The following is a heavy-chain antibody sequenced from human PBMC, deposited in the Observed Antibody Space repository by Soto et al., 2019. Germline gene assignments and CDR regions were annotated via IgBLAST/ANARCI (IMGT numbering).Heavy chain of an antibody. CDR3: ARRYCSDSYCSYFDY. CDR2: INHSGFT. CDR1: GGSFNTYY. Sequence: SETLSLTCAVYGGSFNTYYWSWIRQSPGKGPEWIGEINHSGFTNYNPSLESRVTTSVDTTKNQFSLKLRSVTAADTAIYYCARRYCSDSYCSYFDYWGRGTLVTVS. J-gene: IGHJ4*02. V-gene: IGHV4-34*01. D-gene: IGHD2-15*01.